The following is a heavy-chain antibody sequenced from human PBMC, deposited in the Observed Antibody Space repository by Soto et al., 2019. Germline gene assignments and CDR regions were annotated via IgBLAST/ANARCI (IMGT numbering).Heavy chain of an antibody. J-gene: IGHJ3*02. D-gene: IGHD1-7*01. V-gene: IGHV3-33*01. Sequence: QVQLEESGGGVVQPGRSLRLSCAASGFSFSTYGMYWVRQAPAGGLEWVALVWYDGSKEYYADSVKGRFTISRDNSKNTLYLQMNSLRAEDTAVYFCARTDWNYGTGVFDIWGQGTMVTVSS. CDR2: VWYDGSKE. CDR3: ARTDWNYGTGVFDI. CDR1: GFSFSTYG.